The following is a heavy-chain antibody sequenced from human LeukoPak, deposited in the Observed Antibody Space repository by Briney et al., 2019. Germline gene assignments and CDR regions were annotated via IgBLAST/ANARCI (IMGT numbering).Heavy chain of an antibody. CDR1: GFTFSSYA. CDR3: ARDYGADAFDI. V-gene: IGHV3-30-3*01. J-gene: IGHJ3*02. Sequence: GGSRRLSCAASGFTFSSYAMHWVRQAPGKGLEWVAVISYDGSNKYYADSVKGRFTISRDNSKNTLYLQMNSLRAEDTAVYYCARDYGADAFDIWGQGTMVTVSS. D-gene: IGHD4-17*01. CDR2: ISYDGSNK.